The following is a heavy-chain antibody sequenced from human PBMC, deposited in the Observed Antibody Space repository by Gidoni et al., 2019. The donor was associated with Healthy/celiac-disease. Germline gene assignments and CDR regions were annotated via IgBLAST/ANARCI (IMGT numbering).Heavy chain of an antibody. CDR1: GGSFSGYY. V-gene: IGHV4-34*01. CDR2: INHIGST. CDR3: ARRRWDIVVVPAAIPRYYFDY. D-gene: IGHD2-2*02. J-gene: IGHJ4*02. Sequence: QVQLQQWGAGLLKPSETLSLTCAVYGGSFSGYYWSWIRQPPGKGLEWIGEINHIGSTNYNPSLKSRVTISVDTSKNQFSLKLSSVTAADTAVYYCARRRWDIVVVPAAIPRYYFDYWGQGTLVTVSS.